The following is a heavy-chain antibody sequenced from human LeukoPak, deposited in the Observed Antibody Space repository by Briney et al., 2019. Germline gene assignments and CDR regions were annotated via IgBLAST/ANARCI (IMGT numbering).Heavy chain of an antibody. CDR3: ARGGGLRYFDWLPPDWFDP. CDR2: INHSGST. D-gene: IGHD3-9*01. Sequence: SETLPLTCAVDGGSFSGYYWSWIRQPPGKGLEWIGEINHSGSTNYNPSLKSRVTISVDTSKNQFSLKLSSVTAADTAVYYCARGGGLRYFDWLPPDWFDPWGQETLVTVSS. J-gene: IGHJ5*02. CDR1: GGSFSGYY. V-gene: IGHV4-34*01.